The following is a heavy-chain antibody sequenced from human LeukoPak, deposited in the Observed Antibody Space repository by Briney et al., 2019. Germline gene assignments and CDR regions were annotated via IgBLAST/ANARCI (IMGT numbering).Heavy chain of an antibody. CDR3: AKDLIAVAGEGYYYGMDV. CDR2: ISYDGSNK. CDR1: GFTFSSYG. V-gene: IGHV3-30*18. Sequence: GGSLRLSCAASGFTFSSYGMHWVRQAPGKGLEWVAVISYDGSNKYYADSVKGRFTISRDNSKNTLYLQMNSLRAEDTAVYYCAKDLIAVAGEGYYYGMDVWGQGTTVIVSS. J-gene: IGHJ6*02. D-gene: IGHD6-19*01.